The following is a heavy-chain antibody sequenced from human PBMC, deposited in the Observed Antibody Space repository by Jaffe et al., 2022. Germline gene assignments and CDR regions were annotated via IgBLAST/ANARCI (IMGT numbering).Heavy chain of an antibody. V-gene: IGHV4-39*01. J-gene: IGHJ2*01. Sequence: QLQLQESGPGLVKPSETLSLTCTVSGGSISSSSYYWGWIRQPPGKGLEWIGSIYYSGSTYYNPSLKSRVTISVDTSKNQFSLKLSSVTAADTAVYYCARRVGGIAAAGGYEAWYFDLWGRGTLVTVSS. CDR1: GGSISSSSYY. CDR2: IYYSGST. CDR3: ARRVGGIAAAGGYEAWYFDL. D-gene: IGHD6-13*01.